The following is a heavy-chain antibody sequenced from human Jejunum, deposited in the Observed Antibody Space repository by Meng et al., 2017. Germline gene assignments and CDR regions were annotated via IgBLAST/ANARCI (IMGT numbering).Heavy chain of an antibody. CDR3: ARADYVRYFDL. V-gene: IGHV4-4*02. CDR2: VYHSGST. D-gene: IGHD3-10*02. Sequence: VPLQAAGPGLVKPSETLSLTCAVSGGSIESNNWWTWIRQPPGQGLEWIGEVYHSGSTHYNPSLQSRVTISIDNSKNRFSLSLNSVTAADTAIYYCARADYVRYFDLWGRGTLVTVSS. CDR1: GGSIESNNW. J-gene: IGHJ2*01.